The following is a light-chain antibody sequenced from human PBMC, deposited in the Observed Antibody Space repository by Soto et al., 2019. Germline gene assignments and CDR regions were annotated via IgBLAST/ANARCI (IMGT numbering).Light chain of an antibody. CDR3: QQYDNALWT. J-gene: IGKJ1*01. V-gene: IGKV3-20*01. CDR2: SAS. Sequence: EIVLTQSPGTLSLSPGQRATLSCRASQSVISTYLTWYQQKPGQAPRLLIYSASNRATGVPDRFSGSGSGTDFTLNISRLEPEDFAVYYCQQYDNALWTFGQGTKVEI. CDR1: QSVISTY.